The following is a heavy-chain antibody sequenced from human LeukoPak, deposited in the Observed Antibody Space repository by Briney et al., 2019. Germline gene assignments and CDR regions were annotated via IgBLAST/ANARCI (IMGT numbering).Heavy chain of an antibody. V-gene: IGHV4-59*01. Sequence: PSETLSLTCTVSGDSITTYYWSWIRQPPGKGLEWLGYIYYTGSSDYNPSLKSRVTISLDTSKNQFSLKLSSMTAADTAVYYCAKGMLAFDIWGQGTMVTVSS. D-gene: IGHD3-10*02. CDR1: GDSITTYY. J-gene: IGHJ3*02. CDR2: IYYTGSS. CDR3: AKGMLAFDI.